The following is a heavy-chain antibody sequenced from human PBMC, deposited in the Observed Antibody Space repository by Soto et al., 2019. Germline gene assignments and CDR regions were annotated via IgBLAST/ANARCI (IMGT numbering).Heavy chain of an antibody. CDR3: ERVESTASEYYHGMDV. J-gene: IGHJ6*02. V-gene: IGHV6-1*01. CDR2: TFYRSKWYN. CDR1: GDSVSSNSAG. Sequence: PSQTLSLTCVISGDSVSSNSAGWNWIRQSPSRGLEWQGRTFYRSKWYNDYAVSLKGRISINADTSKNQFSLQLNSVTPEDTAVSYRERVESTASEYYHGMDVWGQGTTVTVSS. D-gene: IGHD1-26*01.